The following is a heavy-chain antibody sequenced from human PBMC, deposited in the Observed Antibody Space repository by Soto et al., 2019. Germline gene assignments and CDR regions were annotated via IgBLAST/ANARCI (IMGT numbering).Heavy chain of an antibody. CDR3: ATGVLRLGELSPTYYGMDV. Sequence: ASVKVSCKVSGYTLTELSMHWVRQAPGKGLEWMGGFDPEDGETIYAQKFQGRVTMTEDTSTDTAYMELSSLRSEDTAVYYCATGVLRLGELSPTYYGMDVWGQRNTVTASS. J-gene: IGHJ6*02. CDR1: GYTLTELS. D-gene: IGHD3-16*02. CDR2: FDPEDGET. V-gene: IGHV1-24*01.